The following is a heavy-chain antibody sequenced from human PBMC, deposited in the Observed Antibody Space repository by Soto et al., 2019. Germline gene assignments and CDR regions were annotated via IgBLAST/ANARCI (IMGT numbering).Heavy chain of an antibody. CDR3: TTKCLDGTREAFDI. CDR2: ISYDGGTT. J-gene: IGHJ3*02. D-gene: IGHD1-1*01. V-gene: IGHV3-15*01. CDR1: GFTFSSYG. Sequence: PGGSLRLSCAASGFTFSSYGMHWVRQAPGKGLEWVAVISYDGGTTDYAAPVKGRFTISRDDSKNTLYLQMNSLKTEDTAVYYCTTKCLDGTREAFDIWGQGTMVTVSS.